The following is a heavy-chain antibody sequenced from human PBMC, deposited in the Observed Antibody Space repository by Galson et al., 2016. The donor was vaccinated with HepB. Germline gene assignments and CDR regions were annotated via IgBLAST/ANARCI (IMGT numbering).Heavy chain of an antibody. J-gene: IGHJ4*02. CDR3: CVDTAMDYVFDY. Sequence: SLRLSCAVSGFSFSSYSMNWVRQAPGKGLEWVAYISRTSQTIYYADSVKGRFTISRDNAKNSLYLQMDSLRAEDTAVYYCCVDTAMDYVFDYWGQGILVTVSS. CDR2: ISRTSQTI. V-gene: IGHV3-48*01. D-gene: IGHD5-18*01. CDR1: GFSFSSYS.